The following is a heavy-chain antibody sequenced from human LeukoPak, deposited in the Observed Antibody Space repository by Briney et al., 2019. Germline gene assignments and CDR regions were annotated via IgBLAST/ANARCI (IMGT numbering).Heavy chain of an antibody. CDR3: AKDLTGRLGY. D-gene: IGHD3-16*01. V-gene: IGHV3-30-3*01. J-gene: IGHJ4*02. CDR1: GFTFSSYP. CDR2: ISYDGNNK. Sequence: GGSLRLSCAASGFTFSSYPMHWVRQAPGKGLEWVSIISYDGNNKYYADSVKGRFTISRDNSKNMFYVQINSLRPEDTAVYYCAKDLTGRLGYWGQGTLVTVSS.